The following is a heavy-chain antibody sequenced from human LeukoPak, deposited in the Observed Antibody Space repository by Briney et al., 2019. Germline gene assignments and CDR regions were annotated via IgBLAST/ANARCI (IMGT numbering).Heavy chain of an antibody. Sequence: SVKVSCKASGYTFTSYGISWVRQAPGQGLEWMGGIIPIFGTANYAQKFQGRVTITADESTSTAYMELSSLRSEDTAVYYCARGGTLPRYYYMDVWGKGTTVTVSS. CDR1: GYTFTSYG. J-gene: IGHJ6*03. CDR2: IIPIFGTA. D-gene: IGHD3-16*01. CDR3: ARGGTLPRYYYMDV. V-gene: IGHV1-69*13.